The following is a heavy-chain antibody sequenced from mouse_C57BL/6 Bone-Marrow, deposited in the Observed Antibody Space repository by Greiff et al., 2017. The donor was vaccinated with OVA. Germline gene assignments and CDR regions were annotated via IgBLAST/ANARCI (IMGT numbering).Heavy chain of an antibody. CDR2: ISSGGDYI. D-gene: IGHD1-1*01. CDR3: TRDRRSSSYGYFDV. V-gene: IGHV5-9-1*02. J-gene: IGHJ1*03. Sequence: EVQVVESGEGLVKPGGSLKLSCAASGFTFSSYAMSWVRQTPEKRLEWVAYISSGGDYIYYADTVKGRFTISRDNARNTLYLQMGSLKSEDTTMCYCTRDRRSSSYGYFDVWGTGTTVTVSS. CDR1: GFTFSSYA.